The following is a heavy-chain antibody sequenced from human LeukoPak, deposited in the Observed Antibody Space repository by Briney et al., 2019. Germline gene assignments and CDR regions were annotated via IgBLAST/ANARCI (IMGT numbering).Heavy chain of an antibody. D-gene: IGHD6-13*01. CDR2: INKDGSEN. CDR3: ARVSPAAAAWGPRNYYYYGMDV. CDR1: GFTVSSNW. J-gene: IGHJ6*02. Sequence: GGSLRLSCAASGFTVSSNWMSWVRQAPGKGLEWVSIINKDGSENYYVDSVKGRFTISRDNAKNSLYLQMNSLRAEDTAVYYCARVSPAAAAWGPRNYYYYGMDVWGQGTTVTVSS. V-gene: IGHV3-7*01.